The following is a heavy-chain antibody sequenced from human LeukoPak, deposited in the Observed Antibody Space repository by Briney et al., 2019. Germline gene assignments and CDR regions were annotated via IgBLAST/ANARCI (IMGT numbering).Heavy chain of an antibody. CDR2: ISGSGGST. J-gene: IGHJ5*02. CDR1: GFTFSSYA. CDR3: ARDLDWGAFDA. Sequence: GGSLRLSCAASGFTFSSYAMSWVRQAPGKGLEWVSAISGSGGSTYYADSVKGRFTISRDNSKNTVSLQMNSLRAEDTALYYCARDLDWGAFDAWGQGTLVTVSS. D-gene: IGHD3-9*01. V-gene: IGHV3-23*01.